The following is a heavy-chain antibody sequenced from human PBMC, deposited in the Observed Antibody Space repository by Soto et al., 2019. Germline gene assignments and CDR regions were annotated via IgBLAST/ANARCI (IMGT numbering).Heavy chain of an antibody. V-gene: IGHV3-23*01. CDR1: GFTFSSYA. Sequence: EVQLLESGGGLVQPGGSLRLSCAASGFTFSSYAMSWVRQAPGKGLEWVSAISCSGISTYYADSLKVRFTISRDNSKNALYLQMNCMRAEDTAVYYCAEEGEHSSAWDNFNYWGRGTLVTVSS. D-gene: IGHD6-19*01. CDR2: ISCSGIST. J-gene: IGHJ4*02. CDR3: AEEGEHSSAWDNFNY.